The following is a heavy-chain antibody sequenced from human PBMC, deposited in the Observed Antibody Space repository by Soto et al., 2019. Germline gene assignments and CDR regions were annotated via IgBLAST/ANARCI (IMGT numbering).Heavy chain of an antibody. CDR3: ARRAGDYVIFDD. CDR2: IYYSGST. D-gene: IGHD4-17*01. J-gene: IGHJ4*02. CDR1: GGSISSSSYY. Sequence: PSETLSLTCTVSGGSISSSSYYWGWIRQPPGKGLEWIGSIYYSGSTYYNPSLKSRVTISVDTSKNQFSLKLSSVTAADTAVYYCARRAGDYVIFDDWGQGTLVTVSS. V-gene: IGHV4-39*01.